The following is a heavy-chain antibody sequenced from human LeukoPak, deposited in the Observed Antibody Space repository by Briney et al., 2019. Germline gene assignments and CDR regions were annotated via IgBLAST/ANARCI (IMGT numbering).Heavy chain of an antibody. CDR1: GFSFSSYA. Sequence: GGSLRLSCSVSGFSFSSYAMQWVRQAPGKGLEYVSSISSNGGSTYYLGSVKGRFTISRDNSKSTLYLQMSSLRAEDTAVYYCVKDRWVDYWGQGTLVTVSS. CDR2: ISSNGGST. V-gene: IGHV3-64D*08. J-gene: IGHJ4*02. CDR3: VKDRWVDY. D-gene: IGHD5-24*01.